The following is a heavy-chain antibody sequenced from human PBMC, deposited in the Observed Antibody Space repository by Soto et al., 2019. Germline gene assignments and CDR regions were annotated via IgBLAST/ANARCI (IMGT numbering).Heavy chain of an antibody. CDR3: ARLPGGGRFTREPAFDI. CDR1: GYTFTSYY. CDR2: INPSGGST. V-gene: IGHV1-46*01. J-gene: IGHJ3*02. D-gene: IGHD1-26*01. Sequence: GASVKVSCKASGYTFTSYYMHWVRQAPGQGLEWMGIINPSGGSTSYAQKFQGRVTMTRDTSTSTVYMELSSLRSEDTAVYYCARLPGGGRFTREPAFDIWGQGTMVTVSS.